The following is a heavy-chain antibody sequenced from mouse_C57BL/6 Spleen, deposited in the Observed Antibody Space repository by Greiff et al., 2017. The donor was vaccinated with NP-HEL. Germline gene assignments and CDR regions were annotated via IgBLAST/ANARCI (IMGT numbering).Heavy chain of an antibody. V-gene: IGHV1-15*01. CDR2: IDPETGGT. CDR3: TRAYVDAMDY. CDR1: GYTFTDYE. D-gene: IGHD1-1*01. Sequence: QVQLKESGAELVRPGASVTLSCKASGYTFTDYEMHWVKQTPVHGLEWIGAIDPETGGTAYNQKFKGKAILTADKSSSTAYMELRSLTSEDSAVYYCTRAYVDAMDYWGQGTSVTVSS. J-gene: IGHJ4*01.